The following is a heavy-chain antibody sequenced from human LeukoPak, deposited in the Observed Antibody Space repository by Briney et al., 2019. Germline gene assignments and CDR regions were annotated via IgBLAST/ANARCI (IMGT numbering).Heavy chain of an antibody. J-gene: IGHJ4*02. CDR2: ISSHGSYI. Sequence: PGGSLRLSCVGSGFTFTSYAFNWVRQAPGKGLEWVASISSHGSYIYHAESVKGRFTISRDDAENSVFLQMNSLRVEDTAVYYCARDGQWDLTYYFDHWGQGVRVTVSS. V-gene: IGHV3-21*06. CDR3: ARDGQWDLTYYFDH. CDR1: GFTFTSYA. D-gene: IGHD1-26*01.